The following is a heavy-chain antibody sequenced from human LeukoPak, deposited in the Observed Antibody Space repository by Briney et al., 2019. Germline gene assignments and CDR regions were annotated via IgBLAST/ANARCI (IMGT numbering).Heavy chain of an antibody. V-gene: IGHV3-30*03. Sequence: GGSLRLSCAASGFTFSSFAMHWLRQAPGKGPEWAAVISYDGSAKYYADSVRGRFTISRDNSKNTLYLQMNSLRAEDTAVYYCARDRWSSTSYNDYWGQGTLVTVSS. CDR3: ARDRWSSTSYNDY. D-gene: IGHD2-2*01. CDR2: ISYDGSAK. CDR1: GFTFSSFA. J-gene: IGHJ4*02.